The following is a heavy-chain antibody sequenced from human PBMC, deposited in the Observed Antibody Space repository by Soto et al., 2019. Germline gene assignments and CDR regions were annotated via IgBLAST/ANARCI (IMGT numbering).Heavy chain of an antibody. V-gene: IGHV3-23*01. Sequence: EVQLLESGGGLVQPGGSLRLSCAASGFTFSSYAMSWVRQAPGKGLEWVSAISGSGGSTYYARSVKGRFTISRDNSKNTLYQQMNSLRAEDTAVYYCAKVQAVAGNAYYYYGMDVWGQGTTVTVSS. CDR1: GFTFSSYA. CDR2: ISGSGGST. D-gene: IGHD6-19*01. CDR3: AKVQAVAGNAYYYYGMDV. J-gene: IGHJ6*02.